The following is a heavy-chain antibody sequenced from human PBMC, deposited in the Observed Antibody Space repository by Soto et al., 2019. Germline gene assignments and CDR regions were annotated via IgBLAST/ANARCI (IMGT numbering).Heavy chain of an antibody. Sequence: QVQLVESGGGVVQPGRSLRLSCAASGFTFSSYGMHWVRQAPGKGLEWVAVISYDGSNKYYADSVKGRFTISRDNSKNTLYLQMNSLRAEDTAVYYCAKDRDGYYRGYFDYWGQGTLVTVSS. J-gene: IGHJ4*02. CDR3: AKDRDGYYRGYFDY. CDR1: GFTFSSYG. CDR2: ISYDGSNK. V-gene: IGHV3-30*18. D-gene: IGHD3-22*01.